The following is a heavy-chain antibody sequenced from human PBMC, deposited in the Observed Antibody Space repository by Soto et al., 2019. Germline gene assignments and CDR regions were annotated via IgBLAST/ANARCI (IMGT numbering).Heavy chain of an antibody. D-gene: IGHD4-17*01. Sequence: QVQLVQSGAEVKKPGASVKVSCKASGYTFTSYGISWVRQAPGQGLEWMGWISAYNGNTNYAQKLQGRVTMTTDTPARPAYMERRSVRSGETAVYYCATREPTVPTGGGDAFDIWGQGTMVTVSS. V-gene: IGHV1-18*04. CDR2: ISAYNGNT. CDR1: GYTFTSYG. CDR3: ATREPTVPTGGGDAFDI. J-gene: IGHJ3*02.